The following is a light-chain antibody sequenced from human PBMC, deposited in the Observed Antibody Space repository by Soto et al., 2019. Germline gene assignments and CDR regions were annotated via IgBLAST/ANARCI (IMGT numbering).Light chain of an antibody. CDR1: QSVSSN. CDR2: GAS. V-gene: IGKV3-15*01. CDR3: QQYNNWPPWT. J-gene: IGKJ1*01. Sequence: EIVMTQSPATLSVSPGERATLSCRASQSVSSNLAWYQQKPGQAPRLLIYGASTRATGIPARFGGSGSGTEFTLPISSLQSEDVAVYYCQQYNNWPPWTFGQGTKVEIK.